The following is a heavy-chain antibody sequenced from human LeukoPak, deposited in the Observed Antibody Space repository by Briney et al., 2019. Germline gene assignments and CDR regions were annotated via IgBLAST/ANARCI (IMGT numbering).Heavy chain of an antibody. V-gene: IGHV4-31*03. Sequence: SQTLSLTCTVSGGSISSGGYSWSWIRQHPGKGLEWIGYSYYSGSTYYNPSLKSRVTISVDTSKNQFSLKLSSVTAADTAVYYCASYWIAVAGTGGWFDPWGQGTLVTVSS. J-gene: IGHJ5*02. CDR3: ASYWIAVAGTGGWFDP. D-gene: IGHD6-19*01. CDR1: GGSISSGGYS. CDR2: SYYSGST.